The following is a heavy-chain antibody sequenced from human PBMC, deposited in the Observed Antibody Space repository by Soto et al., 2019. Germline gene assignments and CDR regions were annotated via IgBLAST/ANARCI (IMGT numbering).Heavy chain of an antibody. CDR2: IDPSDSYT. Sequence: GESLKISCKGSGYSFTSYWISWVRQMPGKGLEWMGRIDPSDSYTNYSPSFQGHVTISADKSISTAYLQWSSLKASDTAMYYCARQTYYDFWSGSGYFDYWGQGTLVTVS. V-gene: IGHV5-10-1*01. CDR1: GYSFTSYW. CDR3: ARQTYYDFWSGSGYFDY. J-gene: IGHJ4*02. D-gene: IGHD3-3*01.